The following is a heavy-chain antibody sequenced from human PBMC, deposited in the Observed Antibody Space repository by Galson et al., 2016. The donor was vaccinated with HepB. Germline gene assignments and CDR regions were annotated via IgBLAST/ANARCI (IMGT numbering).Heavy chain of an antibody. Sequence: ETLSLTCSVSGAYITSNSQYWGWIRQPPGKGLEWIGSVYHGGTTYYKPSLTSRVTISVDTSKNQFSLRMTSVTAADTAVYYCARQGRAYRNFDFWGQGSLVAVSP. D-gene: IGHD3-16*02. CDR3: ARQGRAYRNFDF. CDR1: GAYITSNSQY. CDR2: VYHGGTT. J-gene: IGHJ4*02. V-gene: IGHV4-39*01.